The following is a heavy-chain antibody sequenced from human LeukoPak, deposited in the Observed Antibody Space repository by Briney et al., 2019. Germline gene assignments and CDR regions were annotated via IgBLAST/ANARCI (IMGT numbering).Heavy chain of an antibody. CDR3: ARNLRFGEYYFDY. CDR2: IIPIFGTA. CDR1: GYTFTDFG. J-gene: IGHJ4*02. V-gene: IGHV1-69*13. D-gene: IGHD3-10*01. Sequence: ASVKVSCKTSGYTFTDFGITWVRQAPGQGLEWMGGIIPIFGTANYAQKFQGRVTITADESTSTAYMELSSLRSEDTAVYYCARNLRFGEYYFDYWGQGTLVTVSS.